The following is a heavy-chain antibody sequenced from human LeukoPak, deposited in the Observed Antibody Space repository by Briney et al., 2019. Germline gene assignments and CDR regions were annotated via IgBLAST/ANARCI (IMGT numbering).Heavy chain of an antibody. CDR1: GLPFGSYG. J-gene: IGHJ4*02. Sequence: GGSLRLSCAVSGLPFGSYGMTWIRQAPGKGLEWVSYISSSSSTIYYADSVKGRFTISRDNAKNSLYLQMNSLRAEDTAVYYCARDSTYYDFWSGYLYWGQGTLVTVSS. V-gene: IGHV3-48*04. CDR2: ISSSSSTI. D-gene: IGHD3-3*01. CDR3: ARDSTYYDFWSGYLY.